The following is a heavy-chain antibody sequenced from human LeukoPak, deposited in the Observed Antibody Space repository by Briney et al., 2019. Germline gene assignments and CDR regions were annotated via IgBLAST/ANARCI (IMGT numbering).Heavy chain of an antibody. D-gene: IGHD1-26*01. Sequence: PGGSLRLSCAASGFTFSSYSMNWVRQAPGKGLEWVSYISSSSSTIYYADSVKGRFTISRDNAKNSLYLQMNSLRAEDTAVYYCARETVDPSGSYLAPWGQGTLVTVSS. CDR3: ARETVDPSGSYLAP. J-gene: IGHJ5*02. CDR2: ISSSSSTI. V-gene: IGHV3-48*04. CDR1: GFTFSSYS.